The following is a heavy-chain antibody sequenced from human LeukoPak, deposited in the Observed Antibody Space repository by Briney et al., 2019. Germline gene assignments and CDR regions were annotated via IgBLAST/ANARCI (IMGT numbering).Heavy chain of an antibody. V-gene: IGHV3-11*05. CDR1: GFTFSDYY. CDR2: ISSSSSYT. D-gene: IGHD1-1*01. Sequence: GGSLRLSCAASGFTFSDYYMSWIRQAPGKGLEWVSYISSSSSYTNYADSVKGRFTISRDNAKNSLHLQMNSLRAEDTAVYYCARDRGTGPPNGNWFDPWGQGTLVTVSS. CDR3: ARDRGTGPPNGNWFDP. J-gene: IGHJ5*02.